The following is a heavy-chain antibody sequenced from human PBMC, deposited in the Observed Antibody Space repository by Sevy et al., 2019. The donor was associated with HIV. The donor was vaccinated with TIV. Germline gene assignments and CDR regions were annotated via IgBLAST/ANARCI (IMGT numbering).Heavy chain of an antibody. CDR1: GYTFTSYY. V-gene: IGHV1-46*01. D-gene: IGHD6-19*01. J-gene: IGHJ3*02. Sequence: ASVKVSCKASGYTFTSYYMHWVRQAPGQGLEWMGIINPSGGSTSYAQKFQGRVTMTRDTSTSTVYMELSSLRSEDTAVYYCARSSIAVAVTEGAFDIWGQGTMVTVSS. CDR3: ARSSIAVAVTEGAFDI. CDR2: INPSGGST.